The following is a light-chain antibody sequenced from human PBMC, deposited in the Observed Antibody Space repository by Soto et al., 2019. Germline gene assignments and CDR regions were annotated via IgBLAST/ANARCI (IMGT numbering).Light chain of an antibody. CDR3: QHYNSYSEA. J-gene: IGKJ1*01. Sequence: NVLTQSPGTLSLSPGERATLSCRASQSVRSNLAWYQQKPGRAPRLLIYGASTRATGIPARFSGSGSGTEFTLTISSLQPDDFATYYCQHYNSYSEAFGQGTKVDIK. CDR2: GAS. V-gene: IGKV3-15*01. CDR1: QSVRSN.